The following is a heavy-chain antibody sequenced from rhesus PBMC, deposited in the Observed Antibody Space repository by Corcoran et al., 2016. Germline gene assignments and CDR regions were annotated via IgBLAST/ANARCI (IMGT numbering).Heavy chain of an antibody. CDR3: ARTYTVGRYYVDY. Sequence: QVKLQQWGEGLVKPSETLSLTCAVYGGSISGYYYWSWIRQAPGEGLDWIGNIDGNSASNNDNPARKNRVTISKDTSKNQLSLKLSSWTAADTAVYYCARTYTVGRYYVDYWGQGVLVTISS. D-gene: IGHD2-15*01. CDR2: IDGNSASN. V-gene: IGHV4-73*01. CDR1: GGSISGYYY. J-gene: IGHJ4*01.